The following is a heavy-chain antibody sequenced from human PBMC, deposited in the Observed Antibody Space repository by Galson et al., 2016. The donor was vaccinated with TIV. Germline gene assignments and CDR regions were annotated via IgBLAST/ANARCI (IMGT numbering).Heavy chain of an antibody. CDR1: GYNFRAFW. D-gene: IGHD2-15*01. CDR2: IFPDDSDT. J-gene: IGHJ3*02. V-gene: IGHV5-51*01. CDR3: AKIGYCYTTTDCYTYDAFHI. Sequence: QSGAEVKKPGESLKISCKASGYNFRAFWIGWVRQMPGKGLEWMGVIFPDDSDTRYSPSFQGQATISADKSTRTAYLQWSSLKASDTAIYYCAKIGYCYTTTDCYTYDAFHIWGQGTTVTVSS.